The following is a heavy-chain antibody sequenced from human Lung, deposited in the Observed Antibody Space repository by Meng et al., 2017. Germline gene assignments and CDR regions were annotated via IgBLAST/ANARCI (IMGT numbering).Heavy chain of an antibody. CDR3: ARGTPGRSYCDY. V-gene: IGHV1-18*01. Sequence: HVQLLQSGAEVKQPGASWKVSCKASDYTFTGYGGGWARQAPGQGLEWMAWLGAHPGDTSFAPKFLGRVTVTADTATATAYMELRSLRSDDTAVYYCARGTPGRSYCDYWGLGTLVTVSS. CDR1: DYTFTGYG. J-gene: IGHJ4*02. CDR2: LGAHPGDT. D-gene: IGHD3-10*01.